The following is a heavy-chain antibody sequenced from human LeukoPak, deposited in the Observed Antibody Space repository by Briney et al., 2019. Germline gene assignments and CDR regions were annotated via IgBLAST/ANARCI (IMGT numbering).Heavy chain of an antibody. CDR1: GFTFSWHW. D-gene: IGHD5/OR15-5a*01. Sequence: QPGESLRLSCAAAGFTFSWHWMDWIRQAPGKGLQWVAHIRQDGKENFYVDSVKGRFTISRDNARNSLFLQMNNLRAEDSGVYFCARSVNSSFDTWGQGTLVTVSS. V-gene: IGHV3-7*04. CDR2: IRQDGKEN. CDR3: ARSVNSSFDT. J-gene: IGHJ4*02.